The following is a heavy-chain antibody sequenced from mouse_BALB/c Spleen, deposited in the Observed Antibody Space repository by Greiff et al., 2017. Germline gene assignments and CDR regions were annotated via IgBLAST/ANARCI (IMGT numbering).Heavy chain of an antibody. J-gene: IGHJ1*01. V-gene: IGHV5-17*02. D-gene: IGHD2-3*01. CDR1: GFTFSSFG. CDR3: ARGDGYSRYFDV. Sequence: EVKVEESGGGLVQPGGSRKLSCAASGFTFSSFGMHWVRQAPEKGLEWVAYISSGSSTIYYADTVKGRFTISRDNPKNTLFLQMTSLRSEDTAMYYCARGDGYSRYFDVWGAGTTVTVSS. CDR2: ISSGSSTI.